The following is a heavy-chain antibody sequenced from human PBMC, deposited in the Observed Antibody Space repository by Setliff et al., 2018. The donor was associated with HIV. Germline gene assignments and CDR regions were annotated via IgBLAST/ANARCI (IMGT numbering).Heavy chain of an antibody. CDR2: IIPMFGTF. CDR3: ARGHSHGYGYSGSYGPFDI. V-gene: IGHV1-69*05. CDR1: GGTFSSYA. D-gene: IGHD1-26*01. J-gene: IGHJ3*02. Sequence: GASVKVSCKASGGTFSSYAINWVRQAPGQGLEWMGGIIPMFGTFNFAQKFQGRVTITTDESTSTAYMELNSLRSEDTAVYYCARGHSHGYGYSGSYGPFDIWGQGTMVTVSS.